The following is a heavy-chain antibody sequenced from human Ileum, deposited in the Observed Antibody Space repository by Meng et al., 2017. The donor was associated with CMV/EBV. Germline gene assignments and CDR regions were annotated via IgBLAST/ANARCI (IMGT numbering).Heavy chain of an antibody. CDR3: ARAQGHVDSPMLYFDD. CDR2: ISYDGRHK. D-gene: IGHD5-18*01. J-gene: IGHJ4*02. V-gene: IGHV3-30*04. Sequence: FSFNTYAVPWVRHAPGKGLEWVAVISYDGRHKYYADSVKGRFTVSRDNAERTMSLQMNSLRPDDTAVYYCARAQGHVDSPMLYFDDWGQGTLVTVSS. CDR1: FSFNTYA.